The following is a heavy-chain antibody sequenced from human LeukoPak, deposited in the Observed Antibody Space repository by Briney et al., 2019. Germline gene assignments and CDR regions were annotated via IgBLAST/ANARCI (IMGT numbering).Heavy chain of an antibody. CDR3: AKLSIAAAGTTSAFDI. J-gene: IGHJ3*02. D-gene: IGHD6-13*01. CDR1: GFTFSSYG. CDR2: ISYDGSNK. Sequence: GGSLRLSCAASGFTFSSYGMHWVRQAPGKGLEWVAVISYDGSNKYYADSVKGRFTISRDNSKNTLYLQMNSLRAEDTAVYYCAKLSIAAAGTTSAFDIWGQGTMVTVSS. V-gene: IGHV3-30*18.